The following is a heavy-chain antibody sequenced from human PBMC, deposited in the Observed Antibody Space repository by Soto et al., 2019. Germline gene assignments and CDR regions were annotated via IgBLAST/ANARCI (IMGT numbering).Heavy chain of an antibody. J-gene: IGHJ5*02. Sequence: QVQLVESGGGVVQPGRSLRLSCAASGFTFSSYGMHWVRQAPGKGLEWVAVISYDGSNKYYADSVKGRFTISRDNSKNTLYLQMNSLRAEDTAVYYCAKGGRPVTTPNDPWGQGTLVTVSS. CDR2: ISYDGSNK. V-gene: IGHV3-30*18. D-gene: IGHD4-4*01. CDR1: GFTFSSYG. CDR3: AKGGRPVTTPNDP.